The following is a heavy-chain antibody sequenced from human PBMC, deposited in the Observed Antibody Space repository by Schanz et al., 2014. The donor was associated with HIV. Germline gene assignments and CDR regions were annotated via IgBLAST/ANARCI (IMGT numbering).Heavy chain of an antibody. CDR2: ISAYNGNT. V-gene: IGHV1-18*01. CDR1: GYTFISYG. D-gene: IGHD1-26*01. CDR3: ARDRPVIVGATRADGGTDFDY. J-gene: IGHJ4*02. Sequence: QVQLVQSGAEVKKPGASVKVSCKASGYTFISYGISWVRQAPGQGLEWMGWISAYNGNTNYAQKFQGRLTMTTDTSTSTAYMELRSLRSDDTAVYYCARDRPVIVGATRADGGTDFDYGGQGTLVTVSS.